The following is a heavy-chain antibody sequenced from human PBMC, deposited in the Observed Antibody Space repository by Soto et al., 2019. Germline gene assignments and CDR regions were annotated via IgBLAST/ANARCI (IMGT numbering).Heavy chain of an antibody. D-gene: IGHD5-12*01. CDR1: GFIFSGYA. J-gene: IGHJ4*02. CDR3: AKETSAYEIDY. CDR2: ISYDGNTK. Sequence: GGSLRLSCAASGFIFSGYAMHWVRQAPGKGLNWVAVISYDGNTKYYADSVKGRFTVSRDNSKNTLYVQMNNLSPEDTAMYYWAKETSAYEIDYWGQGTLVTVSS. V-gene: IGHV3-30-3*01.